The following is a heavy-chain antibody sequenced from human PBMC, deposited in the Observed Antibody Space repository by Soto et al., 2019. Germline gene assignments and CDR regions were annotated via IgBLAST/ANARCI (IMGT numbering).Heavy chain of an antibody. D-gene: IGHD5-12*01. Sequence: SETLSLTCAVDGGSFSGYYWSWIRRPPGKGLEWIGEINHSGSTNYNPSLKSRVTISVDTSKNQFSLKLSSVTAADTAVYYCARRVRYSGSPYYFDYWGQGTLVTVSS. CDR3: ARRVRYSGSPYYFDY. V-gene: IGHV4-34*01. J-gene: IGHJ4*02. CDR2: INHSGST. CDR1: GGSFSGYY.